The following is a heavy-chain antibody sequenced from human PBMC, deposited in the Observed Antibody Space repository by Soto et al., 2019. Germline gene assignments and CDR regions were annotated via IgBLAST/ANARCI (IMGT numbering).Heavy chain of an antibody. CDR3: AKERTTGAHYGRGC. Sequence: PGGSLRLSCEASGFIFSSYAMNWVRQAPGKGLQWVSSITGSSDYTSYIASVKGRFTISRDTTKNTLYLQMNSLRAEATAVYFFAKERTTGAHYGRGCWSQGPLVSVAS. J-gene: IGHJ4*02. CDR1: GFIFSSYA. D-gene: IGHD2-8*02. V-gene: IGHV3-23*01. CDR2: ITGSSDYT.